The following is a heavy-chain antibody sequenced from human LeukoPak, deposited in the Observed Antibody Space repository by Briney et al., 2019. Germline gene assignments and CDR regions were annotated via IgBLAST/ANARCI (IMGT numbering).Heavy chain of an antibody. CDR3: VRDPSEGSYGDY. J-gene: IGHJ4*02. V-gene: IGHV3-7*01. Sequence: PGGSLRLSCAASGFTFGSYWMTWVRHAPGKGLEWVANIKEDGSEKYYVDSLKGRFTISRDNAKNSLYLQMNSLRAEDTAVYYCVRDPSEGSYGDYWGQGTLVTVSS. CDR2: IKEDGSEK. CDR1: GFTFGSYW. D-gene: IGHD1-26*01.